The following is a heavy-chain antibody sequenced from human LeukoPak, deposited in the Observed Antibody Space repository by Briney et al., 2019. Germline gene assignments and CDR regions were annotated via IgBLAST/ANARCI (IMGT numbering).Heavy chain of an antibody. CDR2: IYHSGST. J-gene: IGHJ4*02. CDR3: ARDGRLLHYFDY. D-gene: IGHD1-26*01. Sequence: SETLSLTCTVSGYSISSGYYWGWIRQPPGKGLEWIGSIYHSGSTYYNPSLKSRVTISVDTSKNQFSLKLSSVTAADTAVYYCARDGRLLHYFDYSGQGTLVTVSS. V-gene: IGHV4-38-2*02. CDR1: GYSISSGYY.